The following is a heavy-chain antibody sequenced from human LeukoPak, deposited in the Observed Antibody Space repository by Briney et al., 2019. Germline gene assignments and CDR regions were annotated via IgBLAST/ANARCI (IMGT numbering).Heavy chain of an antibody. J-gene: IGHJ4*02. CDR2: ITTSSSYI. CDR3: ARDAYGIVGATTFSDH. V-gene: IGHV3-21*06. Sequence: GGSLRLSCAASGFTFSNAWMSWVRQAPGKGLEWVSSITTSSSYIYYADSVKGRFTISRDNAKNSLYLQMNSLRAEDTAVYYCARDAYGIVGATTFSDHWGQGTLVTVSS. D-gene: IGHD1-26*01. CDR1: GFTFSNAW.